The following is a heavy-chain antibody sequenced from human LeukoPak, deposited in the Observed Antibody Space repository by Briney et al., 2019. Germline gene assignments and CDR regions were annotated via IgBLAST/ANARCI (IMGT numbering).Heavy chain of an antibody. V-gene: IGHV3-23*01. CDR1: GFTVSSYG. D-gene: IGHD6-13*01. J-gene: IGHJ3*01. Sequence: GGSLRLSCATSGFTVSSYGMTWVRLAPGKGLEWVSAFSATDGSAQYAESVKGRFTISRDNSKNSLYLQMNSLRDEDTAVYYCAKARIAAAGTGAFDVWGQGTMVTVSS. CDR3: AKARIAAAGTGAFDV. CDR2: FSATDGSA.